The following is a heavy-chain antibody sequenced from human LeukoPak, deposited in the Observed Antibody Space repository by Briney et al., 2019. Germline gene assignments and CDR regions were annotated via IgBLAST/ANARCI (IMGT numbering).Heavy chain of an antibody. V-gene: IGHV3-43*01. CDR2: ISWDGVST. CDR3: AKGPDFDY. CDR1: GFTFYDYS. Sequence: PGGSLRLSCAASGFTFYDYSMHWVRHAPGKGLEWVSLISWDGVSTYYADSVKGRFTISRDNSKNSLYLQMNSLRTEDTAFYYCAKGPDFDYWGQGTLVTVSS. J-gene: IGHJ4*02.